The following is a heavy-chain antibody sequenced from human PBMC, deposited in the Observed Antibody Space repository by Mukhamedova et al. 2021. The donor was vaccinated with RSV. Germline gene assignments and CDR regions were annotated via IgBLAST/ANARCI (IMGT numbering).Heavy chain of an antibody. V-gene: IGHV3-7*03. CDR2: IKQDGSEG. Sequence: VRQAPGKWLEWVANIKQDGSEGYYVDSVKGRFTLSRDNAKSSLWLQMNSLRAEDSAVYYCASGRGASNWGQGTLVTVSS. D-gene: IGHD1-26*01. CDR3: ASGRGASN. J-gene: IGHJ4*02.